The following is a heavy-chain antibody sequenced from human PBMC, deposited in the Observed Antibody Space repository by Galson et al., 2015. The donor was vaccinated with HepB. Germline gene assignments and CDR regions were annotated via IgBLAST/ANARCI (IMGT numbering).Heavy chain of an antibody. CDR1: GFTFSSYG. D-gene: IGHD3-22*01. CDR3: AKDTPAHYYDSSGEFDY. V-gene: IGHV3-30*18. J-gene: IGHJ4*02. Sequence: SLRLSCAASGFTFSSYGMHWVRQAPGKGLEWVAVISYDGSNKYYADSVKGRFTISRDNSKNTLYLRMNSLRAEDTAVYYCAKDTPAHYYDSSGEFDYWGQGTLVTVSS. CDR2: ISYDGSNK.